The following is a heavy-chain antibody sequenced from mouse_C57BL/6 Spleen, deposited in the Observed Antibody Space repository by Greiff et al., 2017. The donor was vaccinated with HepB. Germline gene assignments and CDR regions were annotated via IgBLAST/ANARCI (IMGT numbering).Heavy chain of an antibody. J-gene: IGHJ2*01. CDR2: ISSGGSYT. CDR3: ARQGTGVYFDY. D-gene: IGHD4-1*01. Sequence: EVHLVESGGDLVKPGGSLKLSCAASGFTFSSYGMSWVRQTPDKRLEWVATISSGGSYTYYPDSVKGRFTISRDNAKNTLYLQMSSLKSEDTAMYYCARQGTGVYFDYWGQGTTLTVSS. V-gene: IGHV5-6*01. CDR1: GFTFSSYG.